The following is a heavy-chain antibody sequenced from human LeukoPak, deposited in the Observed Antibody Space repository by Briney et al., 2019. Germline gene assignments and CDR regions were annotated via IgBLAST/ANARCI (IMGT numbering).Heavy chain of an antibody. CDR2: IYTGGTT. V-gene: IGHV3-66*01. CDR1: GFTVSSSNY. Sequence: GGSLRLSCAASGFTVSSSNYMNWVRQAPGKGLEWVSGIYTGGTTYYTDSVKGRFTISRDNPNNTLYLQMHSLRAEDTAVYYCAREISRFGIWGQGTLVTVSS. CDR3: AREISRFGI. D-gene: IGHD3-16*01. J-gene: IGHJ4*02.